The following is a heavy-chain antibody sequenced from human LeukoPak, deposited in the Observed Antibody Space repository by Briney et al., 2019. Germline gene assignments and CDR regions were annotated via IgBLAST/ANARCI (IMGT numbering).Heavy chain of an antibody. Sequence: SETLSLTCTVSGGSISSGDYFWGWIRQPPGKGLEWIGTINYSGSTYYNPSLKSRVTISVNTYKNQFSLNLSSVTAADTAVYYCARGGGYSYGDAPLHFDYWGQGTLVTVSS. D-gene: IGHD5-18*01. CDR1: GGSISSGDYF. CDR2: INYSGST. J-gene: IGHJ4*02. V-gene: IGHV4-39*01. CDR3: ARGGGYSYGDAPLHFDY.